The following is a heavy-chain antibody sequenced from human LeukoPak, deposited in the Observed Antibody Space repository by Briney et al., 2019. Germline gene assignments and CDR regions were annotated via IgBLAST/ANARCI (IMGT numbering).Heavy chain of an antibody. J-gene: IGHJ5*02. CDR3: ARGLYDSSGYYYLGPLPDWFDP. CDR2: IYYSGST. D-gene: IGHD3-22*01. CDR1: GGSISSSSYY. V-gene: IGHV4-39*07. Sequence: SETLSLTCTVSGGSISSSSYYWGWIRQPPGKGLEWIGRIYYSGSTYYNPSLKSRVTISVDTSKNQFSLKLSSVTAADTAVYYCARGLYDSSGYYYLGPLPDWFDPWGQGTLVTVSS.